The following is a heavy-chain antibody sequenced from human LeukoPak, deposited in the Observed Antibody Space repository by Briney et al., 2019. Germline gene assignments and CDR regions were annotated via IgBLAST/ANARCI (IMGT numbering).Heavy chain of an antibody. J-gene: IGHJ4*02. CDR1: GFTFSNYW. V-gene: IGHV3-74*01. Sequence: GGSLRLSCAASGFTFSNYWMHWVRQAPGKGLVWVSRINSDGSSTNYADSVKGRFTISRDNAKYSLYLQMNSLRAEDTALYYCVKHSAPVLAAARFDYWGQGNLVTVSS. CDR3: VKHSAPVLAAARFDY. CDR2: INSDGSST. D-gene: IGHD2-2*01.